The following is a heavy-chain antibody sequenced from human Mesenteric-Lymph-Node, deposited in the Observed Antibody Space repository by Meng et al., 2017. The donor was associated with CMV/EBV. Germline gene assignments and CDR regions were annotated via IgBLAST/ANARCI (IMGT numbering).Heavy chain of an antibody. CDR3: ASRKAVAYDV. V-gene: IGHV3-74*01. CDR1: GFTFGSYW. J-gene: IGHJ4*02. D-gene: IGHD6-19*01. Sequence: GGSLRLSCAASGFTFGSYWMNWVRQAPGKGLVWVSRINSDGSRTSYGDSVKGRFTISRDNSKNTLYFQMNSLRAEDTAVYYCASRKAVAYDVWGQGTLVTVSS. CDR2: INSDGSRT.